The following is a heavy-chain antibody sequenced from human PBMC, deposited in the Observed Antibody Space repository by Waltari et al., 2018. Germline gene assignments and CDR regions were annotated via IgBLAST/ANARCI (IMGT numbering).Heavy chain of an antibody. CDR1: GGSMTNYY. V-gene: IGHV4-59*01. CDR3: ARVPVYYSMDV. J-gene: IGHJ6*03. Sequence: QVQLQESAPGLVKPSETLSLTCTVPGGSMTNYYWSWNRQPPGKGLEWIAYIYYSGGTIYNPSLKSRLTISIETSKNQFSLKLSSVTAADTAVYFCARVPVYYSMDVWGKGTTVTVSS. CDR2: IYYSGGT.